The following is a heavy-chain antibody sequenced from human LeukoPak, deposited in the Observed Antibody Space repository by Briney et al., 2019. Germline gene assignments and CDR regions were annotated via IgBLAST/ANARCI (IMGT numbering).Heavy chain of an antibody. CDR3: AKERPHGMDV. V-gene: IGHV3-21*01. CDR1: GFTFSSYN. Sequence: GGSLRLSCAASGFTFSSYNMNWVRQAPGKGLEWVSTITSTSTYIAYADSVKGRFTISRDNADNSLYLQMNSLRDDDTAVYYCAKERPHGMDVWGHGTSVTVSS. J-gene: IGHJ6*02. CDR2: ITSTSTYI. D-gene: IGHD6-6*01.